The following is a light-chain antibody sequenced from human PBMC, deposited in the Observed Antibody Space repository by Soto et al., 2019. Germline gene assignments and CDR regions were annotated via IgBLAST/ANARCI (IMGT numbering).Light chain of an antibody. V-gene: IGKV3-15*01. Sequence: EIVLTQSPGTPSVSPGERATPSCRASQSVSSNLSWYQQKPGQAPRLLIYGASTRATGIPARFSGSGSGTDFTLTISSLQPDDCAIYYCQQYYSYWTFGQGTKVDI. CDR3: QQYYSYWT. CDR1: QSVSSN. CDR2: GAS. J-gene: IGKJ1*01.